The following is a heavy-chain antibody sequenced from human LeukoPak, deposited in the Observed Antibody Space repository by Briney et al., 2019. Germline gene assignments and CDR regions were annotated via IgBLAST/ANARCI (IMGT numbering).Heavy chain of an antibody. D-gene: IGHD5-18*01. CDR1: GYTFTGYY. CDR3: ARDPAELWYSYGSNYFDY. CDR2: INPNSGGT. Sequence: ASVKVSCKASGYTFTGYYMHWVRQAPGQGLEWMGWINPNSGGTNYAQKFQGRVTMTRDTSISTAYMELSRLRSDDTAVYYCARDPAELWYSYGSNYFDYWGQGTLVTVSS. J-gene: IGHJ4*02. V-gene: IGHV1-2*02.